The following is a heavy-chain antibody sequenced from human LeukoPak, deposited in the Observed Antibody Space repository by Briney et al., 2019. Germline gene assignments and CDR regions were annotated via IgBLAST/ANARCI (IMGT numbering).Heavy chain of an antibody. J-gene: IGHJ4*02. V-gene: IGHV4-34*01. CDR1: GGSFSGYY. CDR2: INHSGST. CDR3: ARRITFYYDILTGYRGFDY. Sequence: SETLSLTCAVYGGSFSGYYWSWIRQPPGKGLEWIGEINHSGSTNYNPSLKSRVTISVDTSKNQFSLKLSSVTAADTAVYYCARRITFYYDILTGYRGFDYWGQGTPVTVSS. D-gene: IGHD3-9*01.